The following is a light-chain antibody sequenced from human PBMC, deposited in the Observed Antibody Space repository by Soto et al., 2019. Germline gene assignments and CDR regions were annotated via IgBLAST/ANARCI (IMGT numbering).Light chain of an antibody. CDR2: RNN. J-gene: IGLJ2*01. CDR3: AAWDDSLSVV. CDR1: SSNIGSNY. V-gene: IGLV1-47*01. Sequence: QPVLTQPPSASGTPGQRVTISCSGSSSNIGSNYVYWYQQLPGTAPKLLIYRNNQRPSGVPDRFSGSKSDTSASLAISGLRSEDEADYYCAAWDDSLSVVFGGGTKLTVL.